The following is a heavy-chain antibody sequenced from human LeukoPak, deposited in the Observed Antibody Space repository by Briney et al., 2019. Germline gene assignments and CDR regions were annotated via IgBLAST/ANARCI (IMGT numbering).Heavy chain of an antibody. D-gene: IGHD6-19*01. Sequence: GGSLRLSCAASGFTFSSYWMSWVRQAPGKGLEGVANIKQDESEKYYVDSVKGRFTISRDNAKNSLYLQMNSLRAENTAVYYCATSPERYSSGWYSFRYYYYYMDVWGKGTTVTVSS. CDR3: ATSPERYSSGWYSFRYYYYYMDV. CDR1: GFTFSSYW. J-gene: IGHJ6*03. V-gene: IGHV3-7*01. CDR2: IKQDESEK.